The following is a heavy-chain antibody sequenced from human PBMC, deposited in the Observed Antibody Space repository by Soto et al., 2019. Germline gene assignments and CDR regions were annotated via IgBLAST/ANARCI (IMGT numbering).Heavy chain of an antibody. Sequence: QVQLVQSGAEVKKPGSSVKVSCKASGDTFSSYAISWVRQAPGQGLEWMGGIIPIFGTANYAQKFQGRVTITADESTSTAYMDLSSLRSEDTAVYCCARGVVPAANEVYFFDYWGQGTLVTVSS. CDR2: IIPIFGTA. CDR1: GDTFSSYA. CDR3: ARGVVPAANEVYFFDY. D-gene: IGHD2-2*01. J-gene: IGHJ4*02. V-gene: IGHV1-69*01.